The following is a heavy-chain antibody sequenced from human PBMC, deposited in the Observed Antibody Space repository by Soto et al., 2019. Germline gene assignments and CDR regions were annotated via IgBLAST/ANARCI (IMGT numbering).Heavy chain of an antibody. D-gene: IGHD6-13*01. V-gene: IGHV3-23*01. CDR2: ISGSGGST. Sequence: QPGGSLRLSCAASGFTFSSYAMSWVRQAPGKGLEWVSAISGSGGSTYYADSVKGRFTISRDNSKNTLYPQMNSLRAEDTAVYYCAKPPIAAAGISPWFDPWGQGTLVTVSS. CDR1: GFTFSSYA. J-gene: IGHJ5*02. CDR3: AKPPIAAAGISPWFDP.